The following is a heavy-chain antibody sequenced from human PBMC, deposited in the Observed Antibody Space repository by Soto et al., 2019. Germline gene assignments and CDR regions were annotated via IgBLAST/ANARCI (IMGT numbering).Heavy chain of an antibody. J-gene: IGHJ5*02. CDR3: ARDIGPALDWFGP. V-gene: IGHV1-8*01. CDR2: MNPKSGQR. Sequence: ASVKVSCKASGYIFSNFDINWVRQASGQGPELMAWMNPKSGQRNYTPRFQGRVTMTVNTSISTAYMELSGLRSEDTAVYYCARDIGPALDWFGPWGQGTQVTVSS. CDR1: GYIFSNFD. D-gene: IGHD5-18*01.